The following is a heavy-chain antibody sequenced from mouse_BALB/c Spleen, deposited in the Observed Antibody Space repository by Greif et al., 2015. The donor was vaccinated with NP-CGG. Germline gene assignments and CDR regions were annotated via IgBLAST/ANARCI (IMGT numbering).Heavy chain of an antibody. CDR2: ILPGSGST. Sequence: VQLQQSGAELMKPGASVKISCKATGYTFSSYWIEWVKQRPGHGLEWIGEILPGSGSTNYNEKFKGKATFTADTSSNTAYMHLSSLTSEDSAVYYCARFRAYYYAMDYWGQGTSVTVSS. CDR1: GYTFSSYW. CDR3: ARFRAYYYAMDY. J-gene: IGHJ4*01. D-gene: IGHD3-3*01. V-gene: IGHV1-9*01.